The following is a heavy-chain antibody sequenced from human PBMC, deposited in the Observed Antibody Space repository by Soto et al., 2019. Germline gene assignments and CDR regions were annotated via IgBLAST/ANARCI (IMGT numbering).Heavy chain of an antibody. D-gene: IGHD3-3*01. CDR1: GFTFSSYA. J-gene: IGHJ6*02. CDR3: ARDEIRFSWAYGMDV. CDR2: ISYDGSNK. Sequence: QVQLVESGGGVVQPGRSLRLSCAASGFTFSSYAMHWVRQAPGKGLEWVAVISYDGSNKYYADSVKGRFTISRDNFKNSLYLQMNVLRAKETNVYYCARDEIRFSWAYGMDVWVQGTTVTVSS. V-gene: IGHV3-30-3*01.